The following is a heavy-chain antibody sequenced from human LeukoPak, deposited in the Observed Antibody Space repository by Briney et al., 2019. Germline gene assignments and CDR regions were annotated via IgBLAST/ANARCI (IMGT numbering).Heavy chain of an antibody. Sequence: SETLSLTCTVSGGSISSGSYYWSWIRQPAGKGLEWIGRIYTSGSTNYNPSLESRVTISLDTSKNQFSLKLSSVTAADTAVYYCARVRGYSYGYYYYYYMDVWGQGTLVTVSS. CDR1: GGSISSGSYY. V-gene: IGHV4-61*02. CDR2: IYTSGST. J-gene: IGHJ6*03. CDR3: ARVRGYSYGYYYYYYMDV. D-gene: IGHD5-18*01.